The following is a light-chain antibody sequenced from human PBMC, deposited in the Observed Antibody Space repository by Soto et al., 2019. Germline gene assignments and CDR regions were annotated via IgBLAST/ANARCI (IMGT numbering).Light chain of an antibody. CDR2: EVS. CDR1: SSDVGGNKY. Sequence: QSAMTQPPSASGAPGQSVAISCTGTSSDVGGNKYVSWYQQHPGKAPKLLIYEVSKRASGVPDRFSGSKSGNTASLTVSGLQAEDEADYYCVSYGGSMVFGGGTKLTVL. CDR3: VSYGGSMV. J-gene: IGLJ2*01. V-gene: IGLV2-8*01.